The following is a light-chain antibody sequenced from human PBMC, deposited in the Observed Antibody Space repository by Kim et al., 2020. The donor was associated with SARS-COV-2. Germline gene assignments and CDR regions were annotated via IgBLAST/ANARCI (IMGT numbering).Light chain of an antibody. V-gene: IGLV3-19*01. Sequence: SSELTQDPAVSVALGQTVSITCQGDSLRTYSASWYQQKPGQAPVLVINAKTNRPSGIPDRFSGSTSGNTVSLTITGAQAEDEADYYCKSRDSSGNHLVFGGGTKLTVL. CDR2: AKT. CDR3: KSRDSSGNHLV. J-gene: IGLJ3*02. CDR1: SLRTYS.